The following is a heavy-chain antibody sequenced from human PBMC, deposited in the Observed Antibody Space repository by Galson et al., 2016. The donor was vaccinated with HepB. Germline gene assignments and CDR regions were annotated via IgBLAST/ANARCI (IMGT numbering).Heavy chain of an antibody. CDR1: GGPINSNNGY. J-gene: IGHJ4*02. CDR3: ARRTYGSGIDY. V-gene: IGHV4-39*01. Sequence: SETLSLTCTVSGGPINSNNGYWGWVRQPPGKGLEWIGTVYYSRATFHNTSLKSRVTIFVDKSKNQLSLKLNSVTAADTAVYYCARRTYGSGIDYWGQGTLVIVSS. CDR2: VYYSRAT. D-gene: IGHD3-10*01.